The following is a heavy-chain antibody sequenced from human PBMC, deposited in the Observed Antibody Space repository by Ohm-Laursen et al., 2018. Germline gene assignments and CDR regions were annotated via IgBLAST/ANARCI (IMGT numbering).Heavy chain of an antibody. CDR1: GGSISSYY. CDR3: ARDRRSGWTTDFDH. CDR2: ISYSGTT. Sequence: GTLSLTCTVSGGSISSYYWSWIRQPPGKGLEWIGYISYSGTTSYSPSLKSRVTISVDTSKNQFSLKLTSVTAADTAIYYCARDRRSGWTTDFDHWGQGILVTVSS. J-gene: IGHJ4*02. D-gene: IGHD6-19*01. V-gene: IGHV4-59*01.